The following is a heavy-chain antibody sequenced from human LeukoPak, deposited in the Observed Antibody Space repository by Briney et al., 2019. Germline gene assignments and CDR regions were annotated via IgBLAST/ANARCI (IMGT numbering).Heavy chain of an antibody. Sequence: PGGSLRLSCAASGFTFSSYWMSWVRQAPGKGLEWVANIKQDGSEKYYVDSVKGRFTTSRDSAKNSLYLQMNSLRAEDTAVYYCATPRGSGSYLAFDYWGQGTLVTVSS. CDR2: IKQDGSEK. J-gene: IGHJ4*02. D-gene: IGHD1-26*01. V-gene: IGHV3-7*01. CDR3: ATPRGSGSYLAFDY. CDR1: GFTFSSYW.